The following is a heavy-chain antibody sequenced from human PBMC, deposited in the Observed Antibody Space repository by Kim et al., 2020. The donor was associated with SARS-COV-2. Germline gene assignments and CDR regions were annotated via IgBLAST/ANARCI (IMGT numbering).Heavy chain of an antibody. D-gene: IGHD3-10*01. J-gene: IGHJ5*02. V-gene: IGHV4-39*01. Sequence: LKSRVTISVDTSKNQFSLRLSSVTAADTAVYYCARRESFGDQTHYNLCDPWGQGTLVTVSS. CDR3: ARRESFGDQTHYNLCDP.